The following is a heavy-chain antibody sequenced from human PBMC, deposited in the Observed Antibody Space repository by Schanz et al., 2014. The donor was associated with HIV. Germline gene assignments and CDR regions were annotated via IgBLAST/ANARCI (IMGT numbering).Heavy chain of an antibody. CDR2: IYHSGST. J-gene: IGHJ6*02. D-gene: IGHD3-10*01. Sequence: QVHLQESGPGLVKPSQTLSLTCSVSGYSISRGGYYWSWIRQHPGKGLEWIGYIYHSGSTYYNPSLKSRVTISVDTSKNQVSLKLSSVTAADTAVYYCARGQFGELFYGMDVWGRGTTVIVSS. CDR3: ARGQFGELFYGMDV. CDR1: GYSISRGGYY. V-gene: IGHV4-31*02.